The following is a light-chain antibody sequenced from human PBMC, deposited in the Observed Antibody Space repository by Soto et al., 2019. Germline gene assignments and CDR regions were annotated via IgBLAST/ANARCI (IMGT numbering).Light chain of an antibody. Sequence: QSVLTQPASVSGSPGQSITISCTGTSSDVGGYNYVSWYQQHPGKAPKFMIYDVSNRPSGVSNRFSGSKSGNTASLTISGLQAEDEADYYCCSYTTSNTRQLVFGTVTKVNDL. V-gene: IGLV2-14*01. CDR2: DVS. CDR3: CSYTTSNTRQLV. CDR1: SSDVGGYNY. J-gene: IGLJ1*01.